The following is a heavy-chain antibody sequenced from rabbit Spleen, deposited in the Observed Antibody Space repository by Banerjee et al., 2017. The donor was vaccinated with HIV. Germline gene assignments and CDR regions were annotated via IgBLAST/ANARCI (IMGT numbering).Heavy chain of an antibody. CDR2: IYAGSSSGST. J-gene: IGHJ2*01. CDR3: ARNYVNAFDP. V-gene: IGHV1S40*01. CDR1: GFTFSGYY. Sequence: QSLEESGGGLVQPEGSLTLTCTASGFTFSGYYMCWVRQAPGKGLEWIACIYAGSSSGSTYYASWAKGRFTISRTSSTTVTLQMTSLTAADTATYFCARNYVNAFDPWGPGTLVTVS. D-gene: IGHD1-1*01.